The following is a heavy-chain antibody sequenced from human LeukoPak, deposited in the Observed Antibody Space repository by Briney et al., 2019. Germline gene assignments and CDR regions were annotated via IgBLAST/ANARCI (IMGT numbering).Heavy chain of an antibody. V-gene: IGHV3-30*02. CDR3: ANARVAAKDGRYYGMDV. Sequence: GGSLRLSCAASGFPFSSYGMHWVRQAPGKGLEWVAFIRYDGSNKYYADSVKGRFTISRDNSKDTLYLQMNSLRAEDTAVYYCANARVAAKDGRYYGMDVWGQGTTVTVSS. J-gene: IGHJ6*02. D-gene: IGHD2-15*01. CDR1: GFPFSSYG. CDR2: IRYDGSNK.